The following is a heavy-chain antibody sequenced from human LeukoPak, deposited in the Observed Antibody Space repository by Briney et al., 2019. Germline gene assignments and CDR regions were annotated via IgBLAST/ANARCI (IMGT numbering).Heavy chain of an antibody. V-gene: IGHV1-69*04. CDR2: IIPILGIA. CDR1: GGTFSSYA. J-gene: IGHJ3*02. CDR3: ASPSSGIDAFDI. Sequence: GASVKVSCKASGGTFSSYAISWVRQAPGQGLEWMGRIIPILGIANYAQKFQGRVTITADKSTSTAYMELSSLKASDTAMYYCASPSSGIDAFDIWAKGTMVTVSS. D-gene: IGHD6-19*01.